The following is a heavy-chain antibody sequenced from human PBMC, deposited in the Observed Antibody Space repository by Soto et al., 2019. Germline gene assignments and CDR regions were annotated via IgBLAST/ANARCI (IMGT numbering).Heavy chain of an antibody. CDR1: GGSISSDGHY. D-gene: IGHD1-1*01. Sequence: QVQLQESGPGLVKPSQTLSLTCTVSGGSISSDGHYWSWIRQHPGKGLEWIGYIYYSGSTNYIPSLKSRVTISVNTSKNQFTLKLSSVTAADTAVYYCAKEGVGNAFDIWGQGTLVIVSS. V-gene: IGHV4-31*03. CDR2: IYYSGST. CDR3: AKEGVGNAFDI. J-gene: IGHJ3*02.